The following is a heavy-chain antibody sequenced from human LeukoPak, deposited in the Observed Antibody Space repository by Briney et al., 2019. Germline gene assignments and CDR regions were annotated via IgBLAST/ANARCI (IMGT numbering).Heavy chain of an antibody. CDR2: ISYSGST. CDR1: GGSISSYY. J-gene: IGHJ4*02. D-gene: IGHD6-19*01. CDR3: ARLTHSSGWFDY. Sequence: PETLSFTCTVSGGSISSYYWSWIRQPPGKGLEWIGYISYSGSTNYNPSLKSRVTISVDTSKNHFSLKLSSMTAADTAVYYCARLTHSSGWFDYWGQGTLVTVSS. V-gene: IGHV4-59*01.